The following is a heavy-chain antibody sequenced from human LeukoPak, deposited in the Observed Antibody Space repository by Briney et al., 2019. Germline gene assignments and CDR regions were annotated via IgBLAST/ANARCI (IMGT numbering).Heavy chain of an antibody. D-gene: IGHD3-22*01. J-gene: IGHJ4*02. CDR3: ARGLESSGYYYGY. Sequence: GRSLRLSCAASGFTFSSYSMNWVRQAPGKGLEWVSYISSSSSTIYYADSVKGRFTISRDNAKNSLYLQMNSLRAEDTAVYYCARGLESSGYYYGYWGQGTLVTVSS. V-gene: IGHV3-48*04. CDR1: GFTFSSYS. CDR2: ISSSSSTI.